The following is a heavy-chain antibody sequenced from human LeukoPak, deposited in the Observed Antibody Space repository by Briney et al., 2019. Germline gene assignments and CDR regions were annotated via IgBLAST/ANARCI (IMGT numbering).Heavy chain of an antibody. J-gene: IGHJ4*02. Sequence: PGGSLRPSWAASGFTASSNSMSWYRQAPGKGLGWVPVIYSGGSTYYADSVKGRFTISRDNSKNTLYLQMNSLRAEDTAVYYCARERGPGSGWRSVDYWGQGTLVTVSS. CDR2: IYSGGST. CDR1: GFTASSNS. CDR3: ARERGPGSGWRSVDY. D-gene: IGHD6-19*01. V-gene: IGHV3-53*01.